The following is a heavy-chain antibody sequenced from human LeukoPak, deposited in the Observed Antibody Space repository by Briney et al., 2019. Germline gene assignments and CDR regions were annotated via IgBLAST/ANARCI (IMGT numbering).Heavy chain of an antibody. CDR3: VRGSPVWEI. CDR2: IKQVGSEK. CDR1: GFTFRKYS. V-gene: IGHV3-7*01. Sequence: TGGSLRLSCSASGFTFRKYSTTGVRQAPGKARGWVAFIKQVGSEKAYVDSVKGRFTISRDNAKNSLYLQMDSLRAEDTAIYYCVRGSPVWEIWGQGALVTVSS. D-gene: IGHD1-26*01. J-gene: IGHJ4*02.